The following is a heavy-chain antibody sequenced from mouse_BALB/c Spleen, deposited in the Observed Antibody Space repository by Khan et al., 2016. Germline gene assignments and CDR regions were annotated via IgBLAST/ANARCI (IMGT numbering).Heavy chain of an antibody. D-gene: IGHD2-1*01. J-gene: IGHJ4*01. CDR1: GFNIRDTY. V-gene: IGHV14-3*02. Sequence: IQLVQSGAELVKPGASVKLSCTASGFNIRDTYMHWVKQRPEQDLEWIGRIDPANGNTKYDPKFQGKATITSDTSSNTAYLQLSSLTSEDTAVYYCEGNYVGYYAMDYWGQGTSVTVSS. CDR2: IDPANGNT. CDR3: EGNYVGYYAMDY.